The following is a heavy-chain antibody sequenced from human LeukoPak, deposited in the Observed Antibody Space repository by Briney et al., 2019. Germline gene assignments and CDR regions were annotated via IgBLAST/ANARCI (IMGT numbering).Heavy chain of an antibody. CDR3: AKAPGYQDYYYYMDV. V-gene: IGHV3-23*01. CDR1: GFTFSSYG. D-gene: IGHD2-2*01. J-gene: IGHJ6*03. Sequence: GGSLRLSCAASGFTFSSYGMSWVRQAPGKGLEWVSGMSGSSYYADSVKGRFTISRDNSKNTLYLQMNSLRAEDTAVYYCAKAPGYQDYYYYMDVWGKGTTVTISS. CDR2: MSGSS.